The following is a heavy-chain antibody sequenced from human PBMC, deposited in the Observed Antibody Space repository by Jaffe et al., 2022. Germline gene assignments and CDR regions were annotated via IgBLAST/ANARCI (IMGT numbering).Heavy chain of an antibody. CDR1: GFTFSSYG. CDR2: IRYDGSNK. D-gene: IGHD1-26*01. V-gene: IGHV3-30*02. CDR3: ANLRSGSLGNFDY. J-gene: IGHJ4*02. Sequence: QVQLVESGGGVVQPGGSLRLSCAASGFTFSSYGMHWVRQAPGKGLEWVAFIRYDGSNKYYADSVKGRFTISRDNSKNTLYLQMNSLRAEDTAVYYCANLRSGSLGNFDYWGQGTLVTVSS.